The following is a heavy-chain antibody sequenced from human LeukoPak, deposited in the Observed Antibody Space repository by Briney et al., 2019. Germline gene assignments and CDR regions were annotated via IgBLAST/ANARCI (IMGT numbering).Heavy chain of an antibody. V-gene: IGHV3-23*01. CDR1: GFTFNTYA. CDR3: AKDRYCSAGSCRDAFDI. CDR2: VSGSGGST. D-gene: IGHD2-15*01. J-gene: IGHJ3*02. Sequence: GGSLRLSCAASGFTFNTYAMSWVRQAPGKGLEWVSAVSGSGGSTYYADSVEGRFTISRDNSKNTLYLQMNSLRADDTAVYHCAKDRYCSAGSCRDAFDIWGQGTMVTVSS.